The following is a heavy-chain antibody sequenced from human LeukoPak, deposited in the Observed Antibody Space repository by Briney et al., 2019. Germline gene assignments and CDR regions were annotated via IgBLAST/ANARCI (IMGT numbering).Heavy chain of an antibody. CDR3: AKDGGYCSSTSCYTLRYYYYYYTDV. CDR2: IRYDGSNK. J-gene: IGHJ6*03. Sequence: GGSLRLSCAASGFTFSSYGMHWVRQAPGKGLEWVAFIRYDGSNKYYADSVKGRFTISRDNSKNTLYLQMNSLRAEDTAVYYCAKDGGYCSSTSCYTLRYYYYYYTDVWGKGTTVTVS. CDR1: GFTFSSYG. V-gene: IGHV3-30*02. D-gene: IGHD2-2*02.